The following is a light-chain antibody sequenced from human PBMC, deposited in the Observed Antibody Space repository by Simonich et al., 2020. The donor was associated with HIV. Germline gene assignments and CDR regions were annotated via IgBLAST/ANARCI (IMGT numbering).Light chain of an antibody. J-gene: IGLJ2*01. Sequence: QSALTQPASVSGSPGQSITISCTGTSSDVGGYNYVSWYQQHPGKAPKLMIYDVSKRPSGVSNRFSGSKSCNTASLTISGLQAEDEADYSCCSYAGSYTVFGGGTKLTVL. CDR3: CSYAGSYTV. V-gene: IGLV2-14*01. CDR1: SSDVGGYNY. CDR2: DVS.